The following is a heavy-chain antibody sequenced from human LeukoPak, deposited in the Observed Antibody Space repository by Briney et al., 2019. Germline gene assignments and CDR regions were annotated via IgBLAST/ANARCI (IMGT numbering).Heavy chain of an antibody. CDR3: ARDISASGIFFDS. V-gene: IGHV3-7*01. J-gene: IGHJ4*02. CDR1: GFTFSTFW. Sequence: GGALRLSCAASGFTFSTFWMGWVRQVPGKGLEWVDNINQGGSAQYYVDSVKGRFTISRDNAGNALYLQMNSLRAEDTAVYFCARDISASGIFFDSWGQGTLVTVSS. D-gene: IGHD6-13*01. CDR2: INQGGSAQ.